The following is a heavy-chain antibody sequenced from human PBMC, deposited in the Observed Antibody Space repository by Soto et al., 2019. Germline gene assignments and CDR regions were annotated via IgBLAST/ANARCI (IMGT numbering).Heavy chain of an antibody. V-gene: IGHV3-21*01. CDR3: ARLYCSSTSCLLHYFDY. Sequence: PGGSLRLSCAASGFTFSSYSMNWVRQAPGKGLEWVSSISSSSSYIYYADSVKGRFTISRDNAKNSLYLQMNSLRAEDTAVYYCARLYCSSTSCLLHYFDYWGQGTLVTVSS. D-gene: IGHD2-2*01. J-gene: IGHJ4*02. CDR2: ISSSSSYI. CDR1: GFTFSSYS.